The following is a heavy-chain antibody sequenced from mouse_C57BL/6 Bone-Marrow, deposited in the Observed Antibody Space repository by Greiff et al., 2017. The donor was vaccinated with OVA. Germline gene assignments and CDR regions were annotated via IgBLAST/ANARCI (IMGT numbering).Heavy chain of an antibody. J-gene: IGHJ2*01. CDR1: GYTFTDHY. Sequence: QVQLQQSGAEEVRPGASVKLSCKASGYTFTDHYINWVKQRPGQGLEWIARIYPGSGNTYYNEKFKGKATLTAEKSSNTAYMQLSSLTSEDSAVYFCARDDGYFFEYWGQGTTLTVSS. CDR2: IYPGSGNT. D-gene: IGHD2-3*01. CDR3: ARDDGYFFEY. V-gene: IGHV1-76*01.